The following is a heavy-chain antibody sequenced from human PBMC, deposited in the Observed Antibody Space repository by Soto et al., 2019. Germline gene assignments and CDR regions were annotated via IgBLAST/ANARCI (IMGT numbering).Heavy chain of an antibody. V-gene: IGHV3-9*01. J-gene: IGHJ6*02. Sequence: PGGSLRLSCAASGFTFDDYAMHWVRQAPGKGLEWVSGISWNSGSIGYADSVKGRFTISRDNAKNSLYLQMNSLRAEDTALYYCAKDIGGYSSRPPYYYYGMDVWAKGPRSPSP. CDR3: AKDIGGYSSRPPYYYYGMDV. CDR2: ISWNSGSI. CDR1: GFTFDDYA. D-gene: IGHD6-13*01.